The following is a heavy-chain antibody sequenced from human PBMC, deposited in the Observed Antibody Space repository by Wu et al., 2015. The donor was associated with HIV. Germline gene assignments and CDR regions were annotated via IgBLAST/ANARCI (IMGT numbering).Heavy chain of an antibody. CDR1: GGTFSSYA. Sequence: QVQLVQSGAEVKKPGSSVKVSCKASGGTFSSYAISWVRQAPGQGLEWMGGIIPIFGTANYAQKFQGRVTITTDESTSTAYMELSSLRSEDTAVYYCAREEGETPKGTAMAWGVIFDYWGQGTLVTVSS. J-gene: IGHJ4*02. CDR3: AREEGETPKGTAMAWGVIFDY. V-gene: IGHV1-69*05. CDR2: IIPIFGTA. D-gene: IGHD5-18*01.